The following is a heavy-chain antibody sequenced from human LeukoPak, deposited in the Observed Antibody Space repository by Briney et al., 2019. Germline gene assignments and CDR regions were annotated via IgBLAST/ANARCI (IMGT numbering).Heavy chain of an antibody. J-gene: IGHJ6*02. CDR1: GFTFNSCA. CDR2: ISGSGGST. D-gene: IGHD2-2*01. V-gene: IGHV3-23*01. CDR3: ARDGSRYCSSTSCYSGYYYYGLDV. Sequence: GGSLRLSCAASGFTFNSCAMSWVRQAPGKGLEWVSAISGSGGSTYYADSVKGRFTISRDNAKNSLYLQMNSLRAEDTAVYYCARDGSRYCSSTSCYSGYYYYGLDVWGQGTTVTVSS.